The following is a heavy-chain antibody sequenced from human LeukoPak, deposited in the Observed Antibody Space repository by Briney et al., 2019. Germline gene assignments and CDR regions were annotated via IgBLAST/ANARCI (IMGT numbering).Heavy chain of an antibody. CDR3: ARDRGVVVPAAKEGGAFDI. V-gene: IGHV3-33*01. CDR2: IWYDGSNK. J-gene: IGHJ3*02. Sequence: PGGSLRLSCAASGFTFSSYGMHWVRQAPGKGLEWVAVIWYDGSNKYYADSVKGRFTISRDNSKNTLYLQMNSLRAEDTAVYYCARDRGVVVPAAKEGGAFDIWGQGTMVTVSS. D-gene: IGHD2-2*01. CDR1: GFTFSSYG.